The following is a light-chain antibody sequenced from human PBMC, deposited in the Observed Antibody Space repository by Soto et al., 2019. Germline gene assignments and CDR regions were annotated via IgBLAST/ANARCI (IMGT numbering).Light chain of an antibody. J-gene: IGLJ1*01. CDR3: CSYAVSSTPSV. CDR2: EVS. CDR1: SSDVGSYNL. Sequence: QSVLTQPASVSGSPGQSITISCTGTSSDVGSYNLVSWYQLHPGKAPKFMIYEVSKRPSGVFNRFSGSKSGNTASLTISGLQAEDEADYYCCSYAVSSTPSVFGTGTKLTVL. V-gene: IGLV2-23*02.